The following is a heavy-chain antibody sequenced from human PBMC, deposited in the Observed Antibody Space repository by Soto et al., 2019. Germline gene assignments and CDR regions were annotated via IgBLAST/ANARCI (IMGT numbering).Heavy chain of an antibody. CDR1: GGSFSGYY. CDR3: AGGRSSGWAYYYYGMDV. J-gene: IGHJ6*02. CDR2: INHSGST. Sequence: QVQLQQWGAGLLKPSETLSLTCAVYGGSFSGYYWSWIRQPPGKGLEWIGEINHSGSTNYNPSLKSRVTISVDTSKNQFSLKLSSVTAADTAVYYCAGGRSSGWAYYYYGMDVWGQGTTVTVSS. V-gene: IGHV4-34*01. D-gene: IGHD6-19*01.